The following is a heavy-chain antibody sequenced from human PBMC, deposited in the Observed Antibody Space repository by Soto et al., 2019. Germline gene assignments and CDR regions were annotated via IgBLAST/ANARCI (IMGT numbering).Heavy chain of an antibody. CDR1: GDSATSVSDY. CDR3: ARGVGFGYYYYHMDL. CDR2: IYYSGSA. J-gene: IGHJ6*02. Sequence: SVTLSLTCAFSGDSATSVSDYGRGIPEPPGKGLEWIGYIYYSGSADYNPSLGSRVTISIDTSKNQFSLTLTSVTAADTAVYYCARGVGFGYYYYHMDLWGQGTPVT. V-gene: IGHV4-61*01. D-gene: IGHD3-10*01.